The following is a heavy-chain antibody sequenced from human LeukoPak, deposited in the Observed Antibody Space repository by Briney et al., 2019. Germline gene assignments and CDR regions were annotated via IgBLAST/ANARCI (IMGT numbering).Heavy chain of an antibody. J-gene: IGHJ6*02. CDR1: GGTFSSYA. Sequence: ASVKVSCKASGGTFSSYAISWVRQAPGQGLEWMGGIIPIFGTANYAQKFQGRVTITADESTSTAYMELSSLRSEDTAVYYCARTMVRGVIPYYYYGMDVWGQGTTVTVSS. CDR3: ARTMVRGVIPYYYYGMDV. V-gene: IGHV1-69*13. D-gene: IGHD3-10*01. CDR2: IIPIFGTA.